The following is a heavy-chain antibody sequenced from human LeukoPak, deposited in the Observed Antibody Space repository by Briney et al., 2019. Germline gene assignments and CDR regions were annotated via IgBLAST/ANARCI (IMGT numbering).Heavy chain of an antibody. CDR3: AREEDCSGGSCYSV. Sequence: ASVKVSCKASGGTFSSYTISWVRQPPGQGLEWMGRIIPILGIANYAQKFQGRVTITADKSTSTAYMELSSLRSEDTAVYYCAREEDCSGGSCYSVWGQGTLVTVSS. J-gene: IGHJ4*02. CDR1: GGTFSSYT. CDR2: IIPILGIA. D-gene: IGHD2-15*01. V-gene: IGHV1-69*04.